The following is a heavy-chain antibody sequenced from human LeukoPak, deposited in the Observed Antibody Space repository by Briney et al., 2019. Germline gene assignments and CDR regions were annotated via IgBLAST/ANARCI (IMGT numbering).Heavy chain of an antibody. CDR1: GGSISSSNNW. CDR3: ARQSFTLTAPESGSIVMXXDAFDV. V-gene: IGHV4-4*02. J-gene: IGHJ3*01. D-gene: IGHD3-22*01. CDR2: IYHGGGT. Sequence: PSETLSLTCAVSGGSISSSNNWWSWVRQPPGKGLEWIGEIYHGGGTNYNPSLKSRVTISVDKSKNQFSLKLTSVTAADTAVYYCARQSFTLTAPESGSIVMXXDAFDV.